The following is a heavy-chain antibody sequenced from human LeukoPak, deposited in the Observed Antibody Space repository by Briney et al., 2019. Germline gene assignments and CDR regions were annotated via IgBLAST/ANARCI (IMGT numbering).Heavy chain of an antibody. Sequence: GASVKVSCKASGYTFTGYYMHWVRQAPGQGLEWMGWINPNSGGTNYAQKFQGWVTMTRDTSISTAYMELSRLRSDDTAVYYCARAWDGEGGLWFGELSPHALDYWGQGTLVTVSS. D-gene: IGHD3-10*01. CDR1: GYTFTGYY. V-gene: IGHV1-2*04. J-gene: IGHJ4*02. CDR3: ARAWDGEGGLWFGELSPHALDY. CDR2: INPNSGGT.